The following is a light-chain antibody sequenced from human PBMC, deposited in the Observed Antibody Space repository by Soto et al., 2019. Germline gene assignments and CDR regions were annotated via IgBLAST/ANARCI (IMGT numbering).Light chain of an antibody. CDR3: QQYDNLPFT. CDR2: DAS. Sequence: DIQMTQSPSSLSASVGHRVTITCQASQDISNYLNWYQQKPGKAPKLLIYDASNLETGVPSRFSGSGSGTDFNFPNSRLQPEDIANYYCQQYDNLPFTFGPGTKVDIK. J-gene: IGKJ3*01. CDR1: QDISNY. V-gene: IGKV1-33*01.